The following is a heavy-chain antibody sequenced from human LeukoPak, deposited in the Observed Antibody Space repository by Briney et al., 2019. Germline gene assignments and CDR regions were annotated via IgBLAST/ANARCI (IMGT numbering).Heavy chain of an antibody. CDR2: IYYSGST. V-gene: IGHV4-39*01. CDR3: ARHIAAAGKFDY. D-gene: IGHD6-13*01. CDR1: GGSISSSSYY. J-gene: IGHJ4*02. Sequence: KPSETLSLTCTVSGGSISSSSYYWGWIRQPPGKGLEWIGSIYYSGSTYYNPSLKSRVTISVDTSKNQFSLKLSSVTAADTAVYYCARHIAAAGKFDYWGQGTLVTVSS.